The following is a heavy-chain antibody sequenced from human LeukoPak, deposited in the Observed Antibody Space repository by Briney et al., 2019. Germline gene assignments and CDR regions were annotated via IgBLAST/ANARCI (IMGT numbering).Heavy chain of an antibody. V-gene: IGHV1-8*01. D-gene: IGHD6-19*01. CDR2: MNPNSGNT. J-gene: IGHJ4*02. Sequence: ASVKVSCKASGYTFTSYDINWVRQATGQGLEWMGWMNPNSGNTGYAQRFQSRVTMTRNTSISTAYMELSSLRSEDTAVFYCARGPRPRESKKKIAVAGVGFDYWGQGTLVTVSS. CDR1: GYTFTSYD. CDR3: ARGPRPRESKKKIAVAGVGFDY.